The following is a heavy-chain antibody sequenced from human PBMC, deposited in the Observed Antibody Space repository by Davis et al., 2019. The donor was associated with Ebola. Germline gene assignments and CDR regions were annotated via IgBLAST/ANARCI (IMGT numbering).Heavy chain of an antibody. J-gene: IGHJ6*02. Sequence: GESLKISCAASGFTFSSYSMNWVRQAPGKGLEWVSYISSSSSTIYYADSVKGRFTISRDNAKNSLYLQMNSLRDEDTAVYYCARGLRWRFRYYYGMDVWGQGTTVTVSS. V-gene: IGHV3-48*02. CDR2: ISSSSSTI. CDR3: ARGLRWRFRYYYGMDV. CDR1: GFTFSSYS. D-gene: IGHD4-23*01.